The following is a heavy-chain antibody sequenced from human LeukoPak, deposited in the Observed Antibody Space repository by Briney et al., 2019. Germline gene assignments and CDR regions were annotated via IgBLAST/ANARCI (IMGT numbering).Heavy chain of an antibody. CDR3: AKDPETYSSRWFDS. V-gene: IGHV3-23*01. CDR2: LSGNGGSP. CDR1: GFTFSNYA. D-gene: IGHD2-21*01. Sequence: GGSLRLSCAASGFTFSNYAMSWVRQAPGKGLKWVSSLSGNGGSPYYADSVKGRFTISRDNSKNTLHLHLNSLRVEDTAVYYCAKDPETYSSRWFDSWGQGTLVTVSS. J-gene: IGHJ5*01.